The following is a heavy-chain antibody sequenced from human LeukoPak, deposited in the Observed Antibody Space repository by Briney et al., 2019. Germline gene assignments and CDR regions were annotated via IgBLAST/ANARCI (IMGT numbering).Heavy chain of an antibody. J-gene: IGHJ4*02. D-gene: IGHD5-18*01. CDR3: TAGYGRTDFNY. V-gene: IGHV3-15*01. Sequence: GGSLRLSCAACGFTFSNAWTSWVRQAQGKGLEWVGRNKKKSDGGTIDYAAPVTGRFIISRDDSKNMLYLQKSSLKTEDTGVYYCTAGYGRTDFNYWGQGTLVTVSS. CDR1: GFTFSNAW. CDR2: NKKKSDGGTI.